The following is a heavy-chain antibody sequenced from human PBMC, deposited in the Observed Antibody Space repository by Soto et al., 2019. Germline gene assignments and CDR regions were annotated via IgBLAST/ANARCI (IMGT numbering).Heavy chain of an antibody. D-gene: IGHD3-10*01. V-gene: IGHV5-51*01. CDR1: GYRFNAFW. CDR2: IYPGDSDI. CDR3: ARSIQLLSSGMDV. Sequence: GESLKISCKASGYRFNAFWIAWVRQTPGKGLEWMGTIYPGDSDIRYSPSSQGQVTISADKSITTAYLQWNSLKASDSGIYYCARSIQLLSSGMDVWGQGATVTVSS. J-gene: IGHJ6*02.